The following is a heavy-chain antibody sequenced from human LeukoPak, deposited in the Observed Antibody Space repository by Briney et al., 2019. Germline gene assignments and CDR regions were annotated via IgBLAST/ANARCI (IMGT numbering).Heavy chain of an antibody. D-gene: IGHD6-19*01. Sequence: SQTLSLTCAISGDSVSSNSAAWNWIRQSPSRGLEWLGRTYYRSKWYNDYAVSVKSRITINPDTSKNQFSPQLKSVTPEDTAVYYCARDQWLSGLLSDYYFDYWGQGTLVTVSS. CDR1: GDSVSSNSAA. CDR2: TYYRSKWYN. CDR3: ARDQWLSGLLSDYYFDY. J-gene: IGHJ4*02. V-gene: IGHV6-1*01.